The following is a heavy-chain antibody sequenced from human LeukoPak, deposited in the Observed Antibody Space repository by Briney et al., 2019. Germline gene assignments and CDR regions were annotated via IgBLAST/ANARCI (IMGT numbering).Heavy chain of an antibody. V-gene: IGHV4-39*01. D-gene: IGHD5-18*01. J-gene: IGHJ4*02. CDR3: ARHRIQLWFDY. CDR2: IYYSGNT. CDR1: GGSISSSSYY. Sequence: SETLSLTCTVSGGSISSSSYYWGWIRQPSGKGVEWIGSIYYSGNTYYNPSLKSRVTMSVDTSKNQFSLKLSSVTAADTAVYYCARHRIQLWFDYWGQGTLVTVSS.